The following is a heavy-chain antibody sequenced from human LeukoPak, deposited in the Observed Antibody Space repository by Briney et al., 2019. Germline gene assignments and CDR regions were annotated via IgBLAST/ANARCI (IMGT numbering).Heavy chain of an antibody. J-gene: IGHJ4*02. CDR1: GYTFTSYA. Sequence: ASVNVSCKASGYTFTSYAMNWVRQAPGQGLEWMGWIITNTGNPTCAQGVTGRFVFSLDTSISTTYLQISSLEAEDTAVYYCARDNGGSGWSFDYWGQGTLVTVSS. CDR3: ARDNGGSGWSFDY. V-gene: IGHV7-4-1*02. CDR2: IITNTGNP. D-gene: IGHD6-19*01.